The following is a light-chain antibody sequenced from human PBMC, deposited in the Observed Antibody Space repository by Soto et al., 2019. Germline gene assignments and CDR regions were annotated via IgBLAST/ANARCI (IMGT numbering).Light chain of an antibody. J-gene: IGKJ4*01. CDR3: QQSHDVPL. V-gene: IGKV1-33*01. Sequence: DIQMTQSPSSLSASVGDRVTITCQASQDIRNSLNWYQQKPGKAPKLLIYDASNLETGVPSRFSGSGSGTHFTFTISSLQPEDTATYYCQQSHDVPLFGGGTKVEI. CDR1: QDIRNS. CDR2: DAS.